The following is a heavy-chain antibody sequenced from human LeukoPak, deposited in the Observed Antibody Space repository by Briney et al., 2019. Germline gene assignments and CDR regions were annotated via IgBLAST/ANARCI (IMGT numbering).Heavy chain of an antibody. CDR1: GFTFSSYA. CDR2: ISGSGGST. D-gene: IGHD2-15*01. Sequence: GSLRLSCAASGFTFSSYAMSWVRQAPGKGLEWGSAISGSGGSTYYADPVKGRFTISRDNSKNTLYLQMNSLRAEDTAVYYCAKRGVVVAADDYWGQGTLVTVSS. V-gene: IGHV3-23*01. J-gene: IGHJ4*02. CDR3: AKRGVVVAADDY.